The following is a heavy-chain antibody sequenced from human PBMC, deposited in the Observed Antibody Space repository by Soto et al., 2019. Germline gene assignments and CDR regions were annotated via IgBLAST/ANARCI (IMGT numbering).Heavy chain of an antibody. CDR1: GGSIGGFY. J-gene: IGHJ4*01. CDR2: VYYNGRT. Sequence: SETLSLTCTVSGGSIGGFYLSWIRQPPGKGLEWIGYVYYNGRTKYNPSLQRRVTISADTTKNQLSLKLRSVTAADTAVYYCARVRERHQYFDWFYHFDSWGHGNLVAVSS. D-gene: IGHD3-9*01. V-gene: IGHV4-59*01. CDR3: ARVRERHQYFDWFYHFDS.